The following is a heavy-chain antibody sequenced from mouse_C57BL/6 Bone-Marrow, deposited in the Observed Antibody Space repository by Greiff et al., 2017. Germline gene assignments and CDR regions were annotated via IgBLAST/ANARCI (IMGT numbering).Heavy chain of an antibody. D-gene: IGHD2-3*01. CDR2: IDPNSGGT. Sequence: QVQLQQPGAELVKPGASVKLSCKASGYTFTSYWMHWVKQRPGRGLEWIGRIDPNSGGTKYNEKFKSKATLTVDKPSSTAYMQLSSLTSEDSSVYDCGRWAIYDALYWDCDVWGTGTTVTVSS. V-gene: IGHV1-72*01. CDR3: GRWAIYDALYWDCDV. J-gene: IGHJ1*03. CDR1: GYTFTSYW.